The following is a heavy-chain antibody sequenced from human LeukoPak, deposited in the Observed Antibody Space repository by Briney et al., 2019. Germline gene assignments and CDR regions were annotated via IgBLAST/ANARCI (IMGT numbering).Heavy chain of an antibody. CDR1: GYTFTSYD. J-gene: IGHJ6*03. CDR3: ARGLQGHYYYYYMDV. Sequence: SVKVSCKASGYTFTSYDINWVRQAPGQGLEWMGGIIPIFGTANYAQKFQGRVTITTDESTSTAYMELSSLRSEDTAVYYCARGLQGHYYYYYMDVWGKGTTVTVSS. V-gene: IGHV1-69*05. CDR2: IIPIFGTA. D-gene: IGHD4-11*01.